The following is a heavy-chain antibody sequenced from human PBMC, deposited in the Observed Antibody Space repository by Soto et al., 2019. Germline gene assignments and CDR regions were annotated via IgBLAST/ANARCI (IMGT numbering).Heavy chain of an antibody. D-gene: IGHD4-17*01. Sequence: PGGSLRLSCAASGFTFSTYWMSWVRQAPGKGLVWVSRIKTDGTFTNYADSVKGRFTISRDNAKNMLYLQMNSLGAEDTAVYYCARGYYGDPPALDYWGQGTVVTVSS. V-gene: IGHV3-74*01. CDR3: ARGYYGDPPALDY. CDR2: IKTDGTFT. J-gene: IGHJ4*02. CDR1: GFTFSTYW.